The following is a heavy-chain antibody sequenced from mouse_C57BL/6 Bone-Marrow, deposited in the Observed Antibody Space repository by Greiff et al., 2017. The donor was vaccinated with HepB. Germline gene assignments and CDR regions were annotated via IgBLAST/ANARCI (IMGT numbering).Heavy chain of an antibody. Sequence: EVKLQQSGPELVKPGASVKISCKASGYTFTDYYMNWVKQSHGKSLEWIGDINPNNGGTSYNQKFKGKATLTVDKSSSTAYMELRSLTSEDSAVYYCARSLTGTGAMDYWGQGTSVTVSS. D-gene: IGHD4-1*01. CDR2: INPNNGGT. CDR3: ARSLTGTGAMDY. V-gene: IGHV1-26*01. CDR1: GYTFTDYY. J-gene: IGHJ4*01.